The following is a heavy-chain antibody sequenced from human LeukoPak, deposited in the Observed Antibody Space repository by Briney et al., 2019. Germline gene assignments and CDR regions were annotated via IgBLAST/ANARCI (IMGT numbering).Heavy chain of an antibody. V-gene: IGHV3-7*01. CDR2: IKQDGSEK. J-gene: IGHJ5*02. CDR1: GFTFSSYW. D-gene: IGHD6-13*01. CDR3: ARETTAAAAGRPEINWFDP. Sequence: GGSLRLSCAASGFTFSSYWMSWVRQAPGKGLEWVANIKQDGSEKYYVDSVKGRFTISRGNAKNSLYLQMNSLRAEDTAVYYCARETTAAAAGRPEINWFDPWGQGTLVTVSS.